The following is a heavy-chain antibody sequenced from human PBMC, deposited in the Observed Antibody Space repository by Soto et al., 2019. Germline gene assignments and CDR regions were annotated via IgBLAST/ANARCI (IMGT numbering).Heavy chain of an antibody. Sequence: ASVKVSCKASGYTFTSYGISWVRQAPGQGLEWMGWIIAIFGKANYAQKFQGRVTITADESTSTAYMELSSLRSEDTAVYYCARVLQDDFWSGYYPSLYYYYGMDVWGQGTTVTVSS. CDR1: GYTFTSYG. J-gene: IGHJ6*02. CDR3: ARVLQDDFWSGYYPSLYYYYGMDV. D-gene: IGHD3-3*01. CDR2: IIAIFGKA. V-gene: IGHV1-69*13.